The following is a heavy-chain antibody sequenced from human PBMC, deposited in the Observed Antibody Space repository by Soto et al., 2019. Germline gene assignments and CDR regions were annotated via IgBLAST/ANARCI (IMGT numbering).Heavy chain of an antibody. D-gene: IGHD3-9*01. CDR3: VRDQDWAFDY. CDR1: GFIFSRYS. V-gene: IGHV3-48*01. CDR2: IPRSGSAI. J-gene: IGHJ4*02. Sequence: EVQLVESGGDLIQPGGSLRLSCAASGFIFSRYSMNWVRQAPGKGLEWISYIPRSGSAIYADSVKGRFTISRDNAKSSLYLQMNSQGAEDTAAYYCVRDQDWAFDYWGQGTLVTVSS.